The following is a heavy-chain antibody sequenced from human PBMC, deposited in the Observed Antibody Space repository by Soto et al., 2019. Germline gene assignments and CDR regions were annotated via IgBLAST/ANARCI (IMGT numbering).Heavy chain of an antibody. D-gene: IGHD3-22*01. J-gene: IGHJ4*01. CDR1: GFTFTNYA. Sequence: GGSLRLSCEASGFTFTNYAMNWVRQAPGKGLEWVSSVSNRGDSTNYADSVTGRFTISRDNSKSTVSLQMNSLRVEDSAVYYCAKAGNYNDRSGYYYFDSWGQGTLVTVSS. V-gene: IGHV3-23*01. CDR3: AKAGNYNDRSGYYYFDS. CDR2: VSNRGDST.